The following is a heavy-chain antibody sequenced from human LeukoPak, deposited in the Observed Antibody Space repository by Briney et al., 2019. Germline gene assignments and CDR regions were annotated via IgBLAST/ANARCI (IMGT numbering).Heavy chain of an antibody. CDR3: ARYYGSGSYFDY. V-gene: IGHV1-69*13. CDR2: IIPIFGTA. D-gene: IGHD3-10*01. CDR1: GGAFSSYA. Sequence: SVKVSCKASGGAFSSYAISWVRQAPGQGLEWMGGIIPIFGTANYAQKFQGRVTITADESTSTAYMELSSLRSEDTAMYYCARYYGSGSYFDYWGQGTLVTVSS. J-gene: IGHJ4*02.